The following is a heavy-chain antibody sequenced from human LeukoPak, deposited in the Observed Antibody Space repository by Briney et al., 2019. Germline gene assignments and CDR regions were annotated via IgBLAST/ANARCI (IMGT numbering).Heavy chain of an antibody. CDR3: ARLPRVGATAQTVY. D-gene: IGHD1-26*01. CDR2: IYYSGST. Sequence: SETLSLTCTVSGGSISSYYWSWIRQPPGKGLEWIGYIYYSGSTIYNPSLKSRVTISVDTSKNQFSLKLSSVTAADTAVYYCARLPRVGATAQTVYWGQGTLVTVSS. V-gene: IGHV4-59*01. CDR1: GGSISSYY. J-gene: IGHJ4*02.